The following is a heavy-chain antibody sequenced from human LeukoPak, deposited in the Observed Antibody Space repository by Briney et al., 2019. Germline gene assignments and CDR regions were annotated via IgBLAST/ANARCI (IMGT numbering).Heavy chain of an antibody. CDR3: ARGAYYYDSSGYYDFDY. CDR1: GGSISSGSYY. J-gene: IGHJ4*02. D-gene: IGHD3-22*01. Sequence: PSETLSLTCTVSGGSISSGSYYWSWIRQPAGKGLEWIGRIYTSGSTNYNPSLKSRVTISVDTSKNQFSLKLSSVTAADTAVYYCARGAYYYDSSGYYDFDYWGQGTLVTVSS. CDR2: IYTSGST. V-gene: IGHV4-61*02.